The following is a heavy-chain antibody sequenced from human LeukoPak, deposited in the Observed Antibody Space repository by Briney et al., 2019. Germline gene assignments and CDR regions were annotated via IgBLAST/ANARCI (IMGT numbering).Heavy chain of an antibody. CDR3: ARDPTANWGYSARFDP. D-gene: IGHD7-27*01. Sequence: ASVKVSCKASGYTFTGYYMRWVRQAPGQGLEWMGWINPNSGGTNYGQKFQGRVTMTRDTSISTAYMELSRLRSDDTAVYYCARDPTANWGYSARFDPWGQGTLVTVSS. CDR2: INPNSGGT. V-gene: IGHV1-2*02. J-gene: IGHJ5*02. CDR1: GYTFTGYY.